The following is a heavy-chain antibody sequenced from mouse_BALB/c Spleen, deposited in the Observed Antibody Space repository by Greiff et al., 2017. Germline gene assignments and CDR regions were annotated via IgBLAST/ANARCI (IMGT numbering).Heavy chain of an antibody. J-gene: IGHJ4*01. CDR3: ARDGNYGYHYYAMDY. D-gene: IGHD1-2*01. Sequence: EVQLQQSGPELVKPGASVKMSCKASGYTFNSYVMHWVKQKPGQGLEWIGYINPYNDGTKYNEKFKGKATLTSDKSSSTAYMELSSLTSEDSAVYYGARDGNYGYHYYAMDYWGQGTSVTVSS. CDR1: GYTFNSYV. CDR2: INPYNDGT. V-gene: IGHV1-14*01.